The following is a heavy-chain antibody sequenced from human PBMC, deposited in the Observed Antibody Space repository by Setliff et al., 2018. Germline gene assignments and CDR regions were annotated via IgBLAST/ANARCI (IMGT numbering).Heavy chain of an antibody. J-gene: IGHJ5*02. Sequence: ASVKVSCKASGYTFTSYGISWVRQAPGQGLEWMGWISAYNGNTNYAQKLQGRVTMTTDTSTSTAYMELRSLRSDDTAVYYCAREGAAQQQLASEENWFDPWGQGTRVTVSS. CDR2: ISAYNGNT. CDR1: GYTFTSYG. CDR3: AREGAAQQQLASEENWFDP. V-gene: IGHV1-18*01. D-gene: IGHD6-13*01.